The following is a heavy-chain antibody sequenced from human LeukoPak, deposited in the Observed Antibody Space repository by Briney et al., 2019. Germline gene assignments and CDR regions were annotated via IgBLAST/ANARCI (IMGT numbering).Heavy chain of an antibody. CDR1: RYSISRGYY. CDR2: IHHSGTT. D-gene: IGHD4-17*01. CDR3: ARPFKDTTVTSGFDY. Sequence: PSETLSPTRAVSRYSISRGYYWGLVRPPPREGLGWVGSIHHSGTTYYNPSLKSRVAISVDTSKNQFSLNLSSVTAADTAVYYCARPFKDTTVTSGFDYWGQGTLVTVSS. J-gene: IGHJ4*02. V-gene: IGHV4-38-2*01.